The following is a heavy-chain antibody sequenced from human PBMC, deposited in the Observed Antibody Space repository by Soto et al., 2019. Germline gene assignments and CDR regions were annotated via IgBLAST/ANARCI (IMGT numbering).Heavy chain of an antibody. CDR1: GFTFSTFG. D-gene: IGHD6-19*01. CDR3: AKVQSYSDLYTTLFDP. V-gene: IGHV3-30*18. J-gene: IGHJ5*02. Sequence: PGGSLRLSCAASGFTFSTFGMHWVRQAPGKGLEWVAVISYDGSNKYYADSVKGRFTISRDNSKNTLFLQMNSLRAEDTAVYYCAKVQSYSDLYTTLFDPCXQGTLVPVSS. CDR2: ISYDGSNK.